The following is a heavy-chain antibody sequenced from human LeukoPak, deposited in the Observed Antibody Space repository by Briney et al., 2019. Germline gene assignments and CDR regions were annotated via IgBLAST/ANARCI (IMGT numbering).Heavy chain of an antibody. D-gene: IGHD2-8*01. J-gene: IGHJ6*03. CDR2: ISCSGGST. CDR1: GFTFSSYA. V-gene: IGHV3-23*01. CDR3: AKGSLGYCTNGVCYSDYYYYYYMDV. Sequence: PGGSLRLSCAASGFTFSSYAMSWVRQAPGKGLEGVSAISCSGGSTYYADSVKGRFTISRDNSKHTLYLQINSLRAEDTAVYYCAKGSLGYCTNGVCYSDYYYYYYMDVWGKGTTVPVSS.